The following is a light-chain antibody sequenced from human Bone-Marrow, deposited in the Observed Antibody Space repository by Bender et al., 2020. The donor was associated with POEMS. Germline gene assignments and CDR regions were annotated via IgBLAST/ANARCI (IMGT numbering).Light chain of an antibody. CDR2: ELS. CDR1: SSDVGGYNF. V-gene: IGLV2-8*01. J-gene: IGLJ2*01. Sequence: QSALTQPPSASGSPGQSVTISCTGTSSDVGGYNFVSWYQQHPGKAPKLMIYELSKRPSGVPDRFSGSKSGNTASLTISGLQPEDEADYYCCSYTSSTTLVFGGGTKVTVL. CDR3: CSYTSSTTLV.